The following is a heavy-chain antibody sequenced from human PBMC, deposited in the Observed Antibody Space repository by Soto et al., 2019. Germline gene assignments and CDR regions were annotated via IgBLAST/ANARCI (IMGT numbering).Heavy chain of an antibody. CDR1: GGSISSGGYY. V-gene: IGHV4-31*03. D-gene: IGHD3-10*01. CDR2: IYYSGST. J-gene: IGHJ6*02. CDR3: AREGGIWVGEPSTSANYYYGLDG. Sequence: QVQLQESGPGLVKPSQTLSLTCTVSGGSISSGGYYWTWIRQHPEKGLEWIGYIYYSGSTHYNPSRKGRATLPADTAKNQVPPGLDLGTGADTAGDYWAREGGIWVGEPSTSANYYYGLDGWGQGTTVNGSS.